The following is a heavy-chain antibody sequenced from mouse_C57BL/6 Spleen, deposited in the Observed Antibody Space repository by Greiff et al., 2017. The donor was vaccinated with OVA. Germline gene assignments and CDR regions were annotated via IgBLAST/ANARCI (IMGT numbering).Heavy chain of an antibody. CDR1: GFTFSDYY. Sequence: EVMLVESEGGLVQPGSSMKLSCTASGFTFSDYYMAWVRQVPEKGLEWVANINYDGSSTYYLDSLKSRFIISRDNAKNILYLQMSSLKSEDTATYYCAREDTTVVDYFDYWGQGTTLTVSS. CDR3: AREDTTVVDYFDY. V-gene: IGHV5-16*01. J-gene: IGHJ2*01. D-gene: IGHD1-1*01. CDR2: INYDGSST.